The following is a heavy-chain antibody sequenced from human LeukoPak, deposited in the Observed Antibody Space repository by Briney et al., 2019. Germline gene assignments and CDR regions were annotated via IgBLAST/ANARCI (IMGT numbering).Heavy chain of an antibody. Sequence: ASVKVSCKASGYTFTSYGISWVRQAPGQRLEWMGWINAGNGNTKYSQEFQGRVTITRDTSASTAYMELSSLRSEDMAVYYCARDSYYDSSGYPNDAFDIWGQGTMVTVSS. CDR3: ARDSYYDSSGYPNDAFDI. CDR2: INAGNGNT. V-gene: IGHV1-3*03. D-gene: IGHD3-22*01. CDR1: GYTFTSYG. J-gene: IGHJ3*02.